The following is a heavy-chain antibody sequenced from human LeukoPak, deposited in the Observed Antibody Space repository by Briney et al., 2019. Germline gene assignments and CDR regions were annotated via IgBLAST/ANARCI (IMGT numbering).Heavy chain of an antibody. CDR2: IRYDGSHK. J-gene: IGHJ4*02. Sequence: GGSLRLSCAASGFTFSSYGMHWVRQAPGKGPEWVAFIRYDGSHKYFVDSVKGRFIISRDNSKNTLFLQMNSLRAEDTAVYYCAKDLGQWLIRGFDYWGQGTLVTVSS. V-gene: IGHV3-30*02. CDR3: AKDLGQWLIRGFDY. CDR1: GFTFSSYG. D-gene: IGHD6-19*01.